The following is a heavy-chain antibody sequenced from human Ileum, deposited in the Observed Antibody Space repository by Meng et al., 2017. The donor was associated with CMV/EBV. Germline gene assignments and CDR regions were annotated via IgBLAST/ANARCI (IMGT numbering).Heavy chain of an antibody. CDR2: IIPILRIV. V-gene: IGHV1-69*02. D-gene: IGHD6-6*01. Sequence: SEGNFSSYTINWVRRAPGQGLEWMGRIIPILRIVNYAQKFQGRVTITADNFMRTAYMELSSLRSEDTAVYYCARVPSLEESSSAFDSWGQGTLVTVSS. CDR1: EGNFSSYT. CDR3: ARVPSLEESSSAFDS. J-gene: IGHJ4*02.